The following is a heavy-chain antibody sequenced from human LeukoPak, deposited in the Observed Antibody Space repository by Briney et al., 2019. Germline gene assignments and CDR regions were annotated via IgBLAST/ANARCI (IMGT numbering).Heavy chain of an antibody. CDR1: GFTLRVNY. Sequence: GGSLRLSCVASGFTLRVNYMTWIRQTPGRGLEWVSEIYSDGTTKYADSAKGRFTISRDNSKSMVYLQMDRLRAEDTAVYYCARCKGGWSDHFYGMDVWGQGTTVTVSS. CDR2: IYSDGTT. V-gene: IGHV3-53*01. CDR3: ARCKGGWSDHFYGMDV. J-gene: IGHJ6*02. D-gene: IGHD6-19*01.